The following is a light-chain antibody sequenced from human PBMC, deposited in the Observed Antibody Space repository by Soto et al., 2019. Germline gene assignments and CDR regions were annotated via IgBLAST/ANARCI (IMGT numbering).Light chain of an antibody. CDR1: QSVSSSY. J-gene: IGKJ1*01. CDR2: GAS. Sequence: EIVLTQSPGTLSLSPGEGATLSCRASQSVSSSYLAWYQQKPGQAPRLLIYGASSRATGIPDRFSGSGSGTDFTLTISRLEPEDFAVHYCQQYGSSPKTLGQGTKVDIK. CDR3: QQYGSSPKT. V-gene: IGKV3-20*01.